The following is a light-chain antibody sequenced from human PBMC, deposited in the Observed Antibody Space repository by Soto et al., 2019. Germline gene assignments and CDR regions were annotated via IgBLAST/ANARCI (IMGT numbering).Light chain of an antibody. V-gene: IGKV1-5*03. J-gene: IGKJ2*01. CDR1: QSIGTW. CDR3: QQDDSYPFT. Sequence: DIPMTQSPSTLSASVGDRVTITCRASQSIGTWLAWFQQKPGKAPDVLIFKASSLERGVPSRFSGSGSVTEFTLTISTLQPDDFATYYCQQDDSYPFTFGKGTKLDIK. CDR2: KAS.